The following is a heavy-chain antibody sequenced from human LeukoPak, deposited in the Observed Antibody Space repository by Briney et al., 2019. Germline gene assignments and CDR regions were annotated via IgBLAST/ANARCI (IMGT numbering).Heavy chain of an antibody. Sequence: ASVKVSCKASGYTFTGYYMHWVRQAPGQGLEWMGWINPNSGGTNYAQKFQGRVTMTRDTSISTVYMELSRLRSDDTAVYYCARAYCSSTSCYYYYYGMDVWGQGTTVTVSS. J-gene: IGHJ6*02. CDR2: INPNSGGT. CDR1: GYTFTGYY. D-gene: IGHD2-2*01. CDR3: ARAYCSSTSCYYYYYGMDV. V-gene: IGHV1-2*02.